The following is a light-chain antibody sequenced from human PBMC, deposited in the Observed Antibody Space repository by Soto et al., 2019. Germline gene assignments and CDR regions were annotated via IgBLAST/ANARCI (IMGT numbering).Light chain of an antibody. CDR3: QQYKSYWT. V-gene: IGKV1-5*01. Sequence: DIQMTQSPSTLSAPVGDRVTITCRASQSINNWLAWYQQKPEKAPKLLIYDASSLESGVPSRFSGSGSGTEFTLTISSLQPDDFATYYCQQYKSYWTFGQGTRVEIK. J-gene: IGKJ1*01. CDR2: DAS. CDR1: QSINNW.